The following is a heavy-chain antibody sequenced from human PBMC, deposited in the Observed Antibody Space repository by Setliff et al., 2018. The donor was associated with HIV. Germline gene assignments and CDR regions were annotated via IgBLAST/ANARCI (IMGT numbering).Heavy chain of an antibody. D-gene: IGHD6-13*01. CDR2: IYSSGST. Sequence: PSETLSLTCNVSGGSISSGNYYWSWIRQPAGKGLEWIGRIYSSGSTKYNPSLKSRVTISVDTSKNQFSLKLSSVTAADTSVYYCATYSSSWPDYWGQGTLVTVSS. J-gene: IGHJ4*02. V-gene: IGHV4-61*02. CDR3: ATYSSSWPDY. CDR1: GGSISSGNYY.